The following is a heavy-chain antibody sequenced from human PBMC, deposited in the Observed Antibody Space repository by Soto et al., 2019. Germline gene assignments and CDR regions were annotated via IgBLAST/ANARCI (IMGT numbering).Heavy chain of an antibody. CDR2: IWYDGSNK. J-gene: IGHJ3*02. D-gene: IGHD3-9*01. Sequence: QVQLVESGGGVVQPGRSLRLSCAASGFTFSSYGMHWVRQAPGKGLEWVAVIWYDGSNKYYADSVKGRFTISRDNSKNTLYLQMNSLRAEDTAVYYCARDTPYYDILTGYYRPDDAFDIWGQGTMVTVSS. CDR1: GFTFSSYG. CDR3: ARDTPYYDILTGYYRPDDAFDI. V-gene: IGHV3-33*01.